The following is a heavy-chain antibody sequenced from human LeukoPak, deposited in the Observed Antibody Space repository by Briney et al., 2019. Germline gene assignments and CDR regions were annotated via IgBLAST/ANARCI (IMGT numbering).Heavy chain of an antibody. V-gene: IGHV4-34*01. J-gene: IGHJ4*02. D-gene: IGHD3-10*01. CDR2: INHSGST. CDR3: ARERYYYGSGSYYNAQYYFDY. CDR1: GGSFSGYY. Sequence: SETLSLTCAVYGGSFSGYYWSWIRQPPGKGLEWIGEINHSGSTNYNSSLKSRVTISVDTSKNQFSLKLSSVTAADTAVYYCARERYYYGSGSYYNAQYYFDYWGQGTLVTVSS.